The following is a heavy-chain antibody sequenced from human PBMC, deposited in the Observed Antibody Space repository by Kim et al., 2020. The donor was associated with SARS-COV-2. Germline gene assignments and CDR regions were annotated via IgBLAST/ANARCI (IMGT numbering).Heavy chain of an antibody. CDR2: INTNTGNP. Sequence: ASVKVSCKASGYTFTSYAMNWVRQAPGQGLEWMGWINTNTGNPTYAQGFTGRFVFSLDTSVSTAYLQISSLKAEDTAVYYCAREWAGQNSSPAFDYWGQGTLVTVSS. CDR3: AREWAGQNSSPAFDY. D-gene: IGHD6-13*01. CDR1: GYTFTSYA. J-gene: IGHJ4*02. V-gene: IGHV7-4-1*02.